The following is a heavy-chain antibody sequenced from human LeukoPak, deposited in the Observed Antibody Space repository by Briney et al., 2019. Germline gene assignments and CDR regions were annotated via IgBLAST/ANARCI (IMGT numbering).Heavy chain of an antibody. J-gene: IGHJ5*02. Sequence: SETLSLTCTVSGGSFSSSYWSWIRQPPGKRLQWILRIYTSGSTNFNPSPKSRVTISIDKSKNKISLKLNSVTAADTAVYYCARGYSGNYLRFVPWGQGALVTVSS. D-gene: IGHD1-26*01. V-gene: IGHV4-4*07. CDR1: GGSFSSSY. CDR2: IYTSGST. CDR3: ARGYSGNYLRFVP.